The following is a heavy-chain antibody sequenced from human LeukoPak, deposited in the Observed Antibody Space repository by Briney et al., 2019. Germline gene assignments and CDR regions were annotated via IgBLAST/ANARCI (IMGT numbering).Heavy chain of an antibody. Sequence: PSETLSLTCAVYGGSFSGYYWSWIRQPPGKGLEWIGEINHSGSTNYNPSLKSRVTISVDTSKNQFSLKLSSVTAADTAVYYCASASITMVRGLRNWFDPWGQGTLVTVSS. CDR3: ASASITMVRGLRNWFDP. CDR1: GGSFSGYY. D-gene: IGHD3-10*01. CDR2: INHSGST. V-gene: IGHV4-34*01. J-gene: IGHJ5*02.